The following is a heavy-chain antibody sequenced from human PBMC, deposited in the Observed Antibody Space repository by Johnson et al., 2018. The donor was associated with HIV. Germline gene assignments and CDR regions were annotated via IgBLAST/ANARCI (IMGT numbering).Heavy chain of an antibody. CDR1: GFTFSSYG. J-gene: IGHJ3*02. CDR3: ASRTGWDAFDI. Sequence: QMLLVESGGGVVQPGRSLRLSCAASGFTFSSYGMHWVRQAPGKGLEWVAVISYDGSNKYYADSVTGRFTIYRDNSKNTLYLQMNSLRAEDTAVYYCASRTGWDAFDIWGQGTMVTVSS. CDR2: ISYDGSNK. V-gene: IGHV3-30*03. D-gene: IGHD7-27*01.